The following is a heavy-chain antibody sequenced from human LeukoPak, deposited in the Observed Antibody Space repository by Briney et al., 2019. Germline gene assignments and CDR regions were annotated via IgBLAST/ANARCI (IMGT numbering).Heavy chain of an antibody. CDR3: ACLVGATIQAFDI. Sequence: PSETLSLTCTVSGGSISSYYWSWIRQPPGKGLEWIGYIYYSGSTNYNPSLKSRVTISVDTSKNQFSLKLSSVTAADTAVYYCACLVGATIQAFDIWGQGTMVTVPS. D-gene: IGHD1-26*01. CDR1: GGSISSYY. J-gene: IGHJ3*02. V-gene: IGHV4-59*08. CDR2: IYYSGST.